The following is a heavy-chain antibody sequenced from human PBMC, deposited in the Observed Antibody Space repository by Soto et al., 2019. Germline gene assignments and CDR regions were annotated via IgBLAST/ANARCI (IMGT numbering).Heavy chain of an antibody. D-gene: IGHD1-1*01. CDR3: ARLQKESSWYNWNYYYYGMDV. Sequence: SETLSLTCTVSGGSISSSSYYWGWIRQAPGKGREWMGKINHSGSTNHTPSLKSRVTISVDTSKNQFSLKLSSVTAADTAVYYCARLQKESSWYNWNYYYYGMDVWGQGTTVTVSS. CDR1: GGSISSSSYY. V-gene: IGHV4-39*07. J-gene: IGHJ6*02. CDR2: INHSGST.